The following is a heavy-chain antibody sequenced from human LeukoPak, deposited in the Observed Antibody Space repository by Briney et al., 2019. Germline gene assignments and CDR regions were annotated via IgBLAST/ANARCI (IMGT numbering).Heavy chain of an antibody. Sequence: SETLSLTCAVYGGSFSSYYWGWIRQSPGKGLEWIGNVYYSGSTNYNPSLKRRITISVDTSKNQFSLKLASVTATDTAVYYCARLGDFWSGPVYYFEYWGQGSLVTVSS. CDR2: VYYSGST. J-gene: IGHJ4*02. V-gene: IGHV4-34*10. D-gene: IGHD3-3*01. CDR1: GGSFSSYY. CDR3: ARLGDFWSGPVYYFEY.